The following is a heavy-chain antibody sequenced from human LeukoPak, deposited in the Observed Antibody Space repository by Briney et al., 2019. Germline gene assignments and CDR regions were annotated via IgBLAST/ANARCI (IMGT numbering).Heavy chain of an antibody. D-gene: IGHD6-13*01. CDR3: VRDSPDSPYTSGWYGN. CDR2: LYSGGST. CDR1: GFTVSSTY. Sequence: GGSLRLSCAASGFTVSSTYMSWVRQAPGKGLEWVSTLYSGGSTHYADSVKGRFTISRDNSKNTLYLQMNSLRAEDTAVYYCVRDSPDSPYTSGWYGNWGQGTLVTVSS. V-gene: IGHV3-53*01. J-gene: IGHJ4*02.